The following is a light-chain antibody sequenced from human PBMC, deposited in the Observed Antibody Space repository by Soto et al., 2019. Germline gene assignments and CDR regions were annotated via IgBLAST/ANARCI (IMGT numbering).Light chain of an antibody. CDR2: AAS. CDR1: QGIRND. CDR3: LQYHSFPRT. Sequence: DIPMTQSPSSLSASVGDRVTITCRASQGIRNDVGWYQQRPGNAPKRLIYAASTLQSGVPSHFSGSGCGTEFTLTISGLQAEDSATYYCLQYHSFPRTFGRGTNVEVK. J-gene: IGKJ1*01. V-gene: IGKV1-17*01.